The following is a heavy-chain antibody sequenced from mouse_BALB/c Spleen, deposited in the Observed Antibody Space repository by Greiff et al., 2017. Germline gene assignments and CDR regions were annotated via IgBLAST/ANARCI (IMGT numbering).Heavy chain of an antibody. D-gene: IGHD2-4*01. J-gene: IGHJ2*01. V-gene: IGHV1-69*02. Sequence: QVQLQQPGAELVKPGASVKLSCKASGYTFTSYWMHWVKQRPGQGLEWIGEIDPSDSYTNYNQKFKGKATLTVDKSSSTAYMQLSSLTSEDSAVYYCARSYYDYDGYFDYWGQGTTLTVSS. CDR3: ARSYYDYDGYFDY. CDR1: GYTFTSYW. CDR2: IDPSDSYT.